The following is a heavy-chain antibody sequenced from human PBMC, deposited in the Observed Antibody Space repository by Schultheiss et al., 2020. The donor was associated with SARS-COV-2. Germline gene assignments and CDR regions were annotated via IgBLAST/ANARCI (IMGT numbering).Heavy chain of an antibody. Sequence: SVKVSCKASGYTFTSYGISWVRQAPGQGLEWMGWIIPIFGTANYAQKFQGRVTITADESTSTAYMELSSLRSEDTAVYYCASHSYGLGYYYYGMDVWGQGTTVTVSS. CDR3: ASHSYGLGYYYYGMDV. D-gene: IGHD5-18*01. V-gene: IGHV1-69*13. J-gene: IGHJ6*02. CDR2: IIPIFGTA. CDR1: GYTFTSYG.